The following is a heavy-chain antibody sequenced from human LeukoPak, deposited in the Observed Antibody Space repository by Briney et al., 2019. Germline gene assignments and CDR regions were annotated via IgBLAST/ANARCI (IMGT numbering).Heavy chain of an antibody. CDR1: GYTFTSYG. Sequence: ASVKVSCKASGYTFTSYGISWVRQAPGQGLEWMGWISACNGNTNYAQKLQGRVTMTTDTSTSTPYMELRSLRSDDTAVYYCARNSYYDFWSGYSDAFDIWGQGTMVTVSS. V-gene: IGHV1-18*01. D-gene: IGHD3-3*01. CDR2: ISACNGNT. J-gene: IGHJ3*02. CDR3: ARNSYYDFWSGYSDAFDI.